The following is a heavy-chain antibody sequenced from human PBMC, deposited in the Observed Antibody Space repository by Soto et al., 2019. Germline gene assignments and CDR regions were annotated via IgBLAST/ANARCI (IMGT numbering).Heavy chain of an antibody. D-gene: IGHD2-8*01. CDR1: GGSVSNSNYY. CDR2: VYYRGRS. V-gene: IGHV4-39*01. Sequence: SETLSLTCTVSGGSVSNSNYYFCWIRQSPGNGLGWIGSVYYRGRSYSKSSVKSRVTISVDTSKNQFSLNLNSVTASDTAVYYCVSQRTSVLTQAYFDYWGPGALVTVSS. CDR3: VSQRTSVLTQAYFDY. J-gene: IGHJ4*02.